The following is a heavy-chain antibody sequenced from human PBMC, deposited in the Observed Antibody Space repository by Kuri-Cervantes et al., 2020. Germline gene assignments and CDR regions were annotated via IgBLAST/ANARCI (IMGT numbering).Heavy chain of an antibody. CDR1: GFTFSSYG. J-gene: IGHJ4*02. CDR2: IRYDGSDK. CDR3: ARGQWLDYYFDY. Sequence: GESLKISCAASGFTFSSYGMHWVRQAPGKGLEWVAFIRYDGSDKSYADSVRGRFAISRDNSKDTLSLQMNSLRPEDTAVYYCARGQWLDYYFDYWGQGTLVTVSS. D-gene: IGHD6-19*01. V-gene: IGHV3-30*02.